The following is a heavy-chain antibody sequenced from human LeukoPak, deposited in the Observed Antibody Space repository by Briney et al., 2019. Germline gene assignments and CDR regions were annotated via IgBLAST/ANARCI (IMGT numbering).Heavy chain of an antibody. D-gene: IGHD6-13*01. CDR2: INSDGSSR. CDR1: GFTFRNYW. J-gene: IGHJ4*02. Sequence: GGSLRLSCAASGFTFRNYWMHWVRQAPGKGLVWVSRINSDGSSRNYADSVKGRFTISRDNAKNALYLQMNSLRAEDTAVYYCASASSHRIAAGGDYWGQGTLVTVSS. CDR3: ASASSHRIAAGGDY. V-gene: IGHV3-74*01.